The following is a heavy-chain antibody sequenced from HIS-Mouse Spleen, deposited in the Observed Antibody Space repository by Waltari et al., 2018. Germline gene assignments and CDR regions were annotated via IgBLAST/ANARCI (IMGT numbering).Heavy chain of an antibody. J-gene: IGHJ4*02. CDR3: ARVSWGEVTF. CDR1: RFHLSRFW. D-gene: IGHD7-27*01. Sequence: VHLVELGGGCVQHGGCLLYSVAAPRFHLSRFWVSGVRQARGKGLEWVANIKPDGSEKYYVDSVKRRFTISRDNAKNSLYLQMNSLRAEDPAVYFCARVSWGEVTFWGQGTLVTVSS. V-gene: IGHV3-7*01. CDR2: IKPDGSEK.